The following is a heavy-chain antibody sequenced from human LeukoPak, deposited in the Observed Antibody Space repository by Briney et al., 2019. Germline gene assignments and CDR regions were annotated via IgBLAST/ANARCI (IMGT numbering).Heavy chain of an antibody. V-gene: IGHV4-34*01. CDR2: INHSGST. CDR1: GGSFSGYY. CDR3: ASDRRYGGNLAWYFDL. D-gene: IGHD4-23*01. J-gene: IGHJ2*01. Sequence: PSETLSLTCAVYGGSFSGYYWSWIRQPPGKGLEWIGEINHSGSTNYNPSLKSRVTISVDTSKNQFSLKLSSVTAADTAVYYCASDRRYGGNLAWYFDLWGRGTLVTVSS.